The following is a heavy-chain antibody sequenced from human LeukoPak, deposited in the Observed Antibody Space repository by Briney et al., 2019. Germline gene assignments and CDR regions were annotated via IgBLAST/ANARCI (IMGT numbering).Heavy chain of an antibody. Sequence: ASVRVTCMSSGYTLTLYYMHGVRHTPGQGLEWMGWINPNSGGTNYAQKFQGRVTMTRDTSISTAYMELSRLRSDDTAVYYCARARVAYYYYGMDVWGQGNAITVSS. D-gene: IGHD3-10*01. CDR1: GYTLTLYY. CDR3: ARARVAYYYYGMDV. V-gene: IGHV1-2*02. J-gene: IGHJ6*02. CDR2: INPNSGGT.